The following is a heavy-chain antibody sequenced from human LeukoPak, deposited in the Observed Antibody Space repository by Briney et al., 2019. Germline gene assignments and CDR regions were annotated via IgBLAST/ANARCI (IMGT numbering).Heavy chain of an antibody. CDR2: IYYSGST. V-gene: IGHV4-59*01. CDR3: ATVGGRGPDY. Sequence: SETLSLTCTVSGGSISSYYWSWIRQPPGEGLEWIGYIYYSGSTNYNPSLKSRVTISVDTSKNQFSLKLRSVTAADTAVYYCATVGGRGPDYWGQGTLVTVSS. CDR1: GGSISSYY. J-gene: IGHJ4*02. D-gene: IGHD3-10*01.